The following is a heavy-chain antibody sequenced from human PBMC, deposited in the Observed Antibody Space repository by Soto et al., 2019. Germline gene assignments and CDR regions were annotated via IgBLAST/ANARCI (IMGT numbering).Heavy chain of an antibody. CDR2: INHSGST. V-gene: IGHV4-34*01. Sequence: SETLSLTCAVYGGSFSGYYWSWIRQPPGKGLEWIGEINHSGSTNYNPSLKSRVTISVDTSKNQFSLKLSSVTAADTAVYYCAREWQLVGRFDPWGQGTLVTVSS. D-gene: IGHD6-13*01. J-gene: IGHJ5*02. CDR1: GGSFSGYY. CDR3: AREWQLVGRFDP.